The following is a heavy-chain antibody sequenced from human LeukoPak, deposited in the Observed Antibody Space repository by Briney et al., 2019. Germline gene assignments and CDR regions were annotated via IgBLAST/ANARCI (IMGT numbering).Heavy chain of an antibody. CDR3: AKSGCSGTRCYVNL. D-gene: IGHD2-2*01. CDR1: GFTFSTYA. CDR2: ISSDGADK. Sequence: GSLRLSCAASGFTFSTYAMHWVRQAPGRGLEWVAVISSDGADKNHAESGKGRFTISRDNSKNTVYLQINSLGAEDTAVYYCAKSGCSGTRCYVNLWGQGTLVTVSS. V-gene: IGHV3-30*18. J-gene: IGHJ4*02.